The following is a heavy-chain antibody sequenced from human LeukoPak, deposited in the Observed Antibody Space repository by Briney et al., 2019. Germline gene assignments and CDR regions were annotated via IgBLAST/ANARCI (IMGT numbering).Heavy chain of an antibody. CDR1: GFTFSSYA. V-gene: IGHV3-23*01. D-gene: IGHD5-18*01. CDR3: AKDVTAVVTAVDY. CDR2: ISGSGGST. Sequence: TGGSLRLSCAASGFTFSSYAMSWVHQAPGKGLDWVSAISGSGGSTYYADSVKGRFTISRDNSKNTLYLQMNSLRAEDTAVYYCAKDVTAVVTAVDYWGQGTLVTVSS. J-gene: IGHJ4*02.